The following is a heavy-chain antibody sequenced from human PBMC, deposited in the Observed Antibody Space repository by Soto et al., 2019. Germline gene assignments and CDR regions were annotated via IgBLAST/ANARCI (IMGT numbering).Heavy chain of an antibody. CDR1: GGSFSGYY. CDR2: INHSGST. CDR3: ARDKITGLFDY. D-gene: IGHD2-8*02. V-gene: IGHV4-34*01. Sequence: QVQLQQWGAGLLKPSETLSLTCAVYGGSFSGYYWTWIRQPPGTGLEWIGEINHSGSTNYNPCLKSRVTISVDTSKSQFSLKLTSVTAADTAVYYCARDKITGLFDYWGQGTLVTVSS. J-gene: IGHJ4*02.